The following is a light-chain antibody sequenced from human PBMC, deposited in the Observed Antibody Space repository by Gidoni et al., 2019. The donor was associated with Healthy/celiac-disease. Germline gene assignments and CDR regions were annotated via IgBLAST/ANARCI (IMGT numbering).Light chain of an antibody. J-gene: IGLJ1*01. CDR3: QSYDSSLSAYYV. Sequence: QSVLTQPPSVSGAPGPRVTISCTGSSSNIGAGYDVHWYQQLPGTAPKLLISGNSNRPSGVPDRFSGSKSGTSASLAITGLQAEDEADYYCQSYDSSLSAYYVFGTGTKVTVL. CDR2: GNS. CDR1: SSNIGAGYD. V-gene: IGLV1-40*01.